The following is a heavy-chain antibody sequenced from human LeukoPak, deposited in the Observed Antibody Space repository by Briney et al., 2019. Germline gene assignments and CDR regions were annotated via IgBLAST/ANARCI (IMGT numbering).Heavy chain of an antibody. CDR2: ISSSSTYI. J-gene: IGHJ3*02. CDR3: ARGLYSSSPLDAFDI. V-gene: IGHV3-21*01. D-gene: IGHD6-13*01. CDR1: GFAFSNYN. Sequence: GGSLRLSCAASGFAFSNYNIHWVRQAPGKGLEWVSSISSSSTYIYYADSVKGRVTVSRDNAKNSLYLQMNSLRAEDTAVYYCARGLYSSSPLDAFDIWGQGTMVTVSS.